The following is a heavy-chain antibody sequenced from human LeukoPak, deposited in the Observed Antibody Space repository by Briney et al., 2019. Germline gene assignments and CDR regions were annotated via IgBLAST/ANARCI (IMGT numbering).Heavy chain of an antibody. J-gene: IGHJ6*02. CDR1: GYTFTSYY. D-gene: IGHD6-13*01. CDR3: ARDLEGYSSSRYVTPAATRTGYYYYGMDV. V-gene: IGHV1-46*01. CDR2: INPSGGST. Sequence: ASVKVSCKASGYTFTSYYMHWVRQAPGQGLEWMGIINPSGGSTSYAQKFQGRVTMTRDTSTSTVYMELSSLRSEDTAVYYCARDLEGYSSSRYVTPAATRTGYYYYGMDVWGQGTTVTVSS.